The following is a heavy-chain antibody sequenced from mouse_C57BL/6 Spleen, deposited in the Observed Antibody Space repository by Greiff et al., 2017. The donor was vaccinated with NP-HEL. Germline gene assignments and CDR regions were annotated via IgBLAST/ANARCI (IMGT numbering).Heavy chain of an antibody. D-gene: IGHD4-1*01. CDR2: ILPGSGST. CDR1: GYTFTGYW. CDR3: ARSLSWDWFAY. Sequence: QVQLKQSGAELMKPGASVKLSCKATGYTFTGYWIEWVKQRPGHGLEWIGEILPGSGSTNYNEKFKGKATFTADTSSNTAYMQISSLTTEDSAIYYCARSLSWDWFAYWGQGTLVTVSA. V-gene: IGHV1-9*01. J-gene: IGHJ3*01.